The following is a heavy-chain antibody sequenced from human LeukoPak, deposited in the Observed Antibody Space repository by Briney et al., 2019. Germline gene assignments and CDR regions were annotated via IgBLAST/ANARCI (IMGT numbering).Heavy chain of an antibody. D-gene: IGHD6-13*01. V-gene: IGHV4-39*07. CDR1: GGSISSSSYY. Sequence: PSETLSLTCTVSGGSISSSSYYWGWIRQPPGKGLEWIGIIYYSGSTYYHASLKRRVTISVDTSKNEFSLKLSSVTPSDTAVYYCERDRRQQLDDVTLYYFDYGGQGTLVTVSS. CDR2: IYYSGST. J-gene: IGHJ4*02. CDR3: ERDRRQQLDDVTLYYFDY.